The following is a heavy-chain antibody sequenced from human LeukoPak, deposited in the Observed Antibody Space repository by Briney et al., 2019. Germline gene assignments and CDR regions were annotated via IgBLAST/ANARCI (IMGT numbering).Heavy chain of an antibody. V-gene: IGHV1-18*01. D-gene: IGHD3-16*01. J-gene: IGHJ6*02. CDR3: ARFTWPGHYYYYGMDV. CDR2: ISAYNGNT. CDR1: GYTFTSYG. Sequence: ASVKVSCKASGYTFTSYGISWVRQAPGQGLEWMGWISAYNGNTNYAQKLQGRVTMTTDTSTSTAYMELRSLRSDDTAVYYCARFTWPGHYYYYGMDVWGQGTTVTVSS.